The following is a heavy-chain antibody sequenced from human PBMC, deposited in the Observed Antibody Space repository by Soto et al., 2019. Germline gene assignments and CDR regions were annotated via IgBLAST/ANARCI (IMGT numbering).Heavy chain of an antibody. CDR2: IYYSGRT. CDR3: ARDTAPGGYSSSWYFDY. D-gene: IGHD6-13*01. Sequence: PSETLSLTCTVSGGSISSGGHYWSWIRQHPGTGLEWIGYIYYSGRTYYNPSLKSRVTISVDTSKNQFSLKLSSVTAADTAVYYCARDTAPGGYSSSWYFDYWGQGTLVTVSS. CDR1: GGSISSGGHY. J-gene: IGHJ4*02. V-gene: IGHV4-31*03.